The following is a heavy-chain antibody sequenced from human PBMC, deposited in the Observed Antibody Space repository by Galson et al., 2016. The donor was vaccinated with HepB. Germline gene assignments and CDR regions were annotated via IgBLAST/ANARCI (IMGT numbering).Heavy chain of an antibody. CDR3: TRGNLVGY. D-gene: IGHD2-8*02. J-gene: IGHJ4*02. V-gene: IGHV3-7*01. CDR2: INRDGSET. Sequence: SLRLSCAASGFTFTSYSMTWVRQAPGKGLEWVGNINRDGSETNYVDSVKGRFTISRDNAKNSLFLQMNSLRVGDTAVYHCTRGNLVGYWGQGTLVIVSS. CDR1: GFTFTSYS.